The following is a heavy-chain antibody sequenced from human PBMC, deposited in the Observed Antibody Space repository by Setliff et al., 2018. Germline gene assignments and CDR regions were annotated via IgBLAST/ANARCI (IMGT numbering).Heavy chain of an antibody. CDR1: GGTFSTYA. CDR2: IISMFGTT. V-gene: IGHV1-69*05. Sequence: RASVKVSCKASGGTFSTYAISWVRQAPGQGLEWVGGIISMFGTTNYAQKFQGRVTITTDKSTSTAYMELSSLRSEDTAIYYCARGDFYYYFYMDVWGKGTTVTVSS. CDR3: ARGDFYYYFYMDV. J-gene: IGHJ6*03.